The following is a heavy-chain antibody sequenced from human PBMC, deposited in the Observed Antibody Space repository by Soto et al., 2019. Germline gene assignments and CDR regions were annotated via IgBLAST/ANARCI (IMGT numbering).Heavy chain of an antibody. CDR2: ISSSSSYI. Sequence: EVQLVESGGGLVKPGGSLRLSCAASGFTFSSYSMNWVRQAPGKGLEWVSSISSSSSYIYYADSVKGRFTISRDNAKNSLYLQMNSLRAEDTAVYYCARSYRWFGESDAFDIWGQGTMVTVSS. CDR3: ARSYRWFGESDAFDI. CDR1: GFTFSSYS. V-gene: IGHV3-21*01. D-gene: IGHD3-10*01. J-gene: IGHJ3*02.